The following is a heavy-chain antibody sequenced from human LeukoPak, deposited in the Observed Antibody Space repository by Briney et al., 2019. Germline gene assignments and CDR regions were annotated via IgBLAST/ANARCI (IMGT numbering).Heavy chain of an antibody. CDR2: IYPGDSDT. CDR3: ARLMTLVRGGLKRLPRSCGMDV. D-gene: IGHD3-10*01. J-gene: IGHJ6*02. Sequence: GESLKISCKGSGYSFTSYWIGWVRQMPGKDLEWMGAIYPGDSDTTYSPSLQGQVTISAYKSATTAYLQWNSLKASDTAIYYCARLMTLVRGGLKRLPRSCGMDVWGQGTTVTVS. CDR1: GYSFTSYW. V-gene: IGHV5-51*01.